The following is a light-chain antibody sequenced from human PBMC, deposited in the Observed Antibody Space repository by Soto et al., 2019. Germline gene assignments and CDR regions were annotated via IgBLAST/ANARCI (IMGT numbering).Light chain of an antibody. CDR2: GVS. CDR3: QQYSISST. V-gene: IGKV3-20*01. CDR1: QRVSSSS. J-gene: IGKJ1*01. Sequence: EIVLTQSPATLSLSPGERATLSCRASQRVSSSSLAWYQHKPGQSPRLLIFGVSSRATDVPDRFSGSGSGTDFTLTINRLEPEDFPVYYCQQYSISSTFGPGTKVEIK.